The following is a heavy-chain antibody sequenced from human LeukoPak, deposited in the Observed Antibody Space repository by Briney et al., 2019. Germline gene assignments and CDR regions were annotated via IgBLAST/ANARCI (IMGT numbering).Heavy chain of an antibody. D-gene: IGHD6-13*01. CDR1: GYTFTSYA. CDR2: INAGNGNT. J-gene: IGHJ5*02. CDR3: ARDKVGIAAAGTGRWFDP. Sequence: EASVKVSCKASGYTFTSYAMHWVRQAPGQRLEWMGWINAGNGNTKYSQKFQGRVTITRDTSASTAYMELSSLRSEDTAVYYCARDKVGIAAAGTGRWFDPWGQGTLVTVSS. V-gene: IGHV1-3*01.